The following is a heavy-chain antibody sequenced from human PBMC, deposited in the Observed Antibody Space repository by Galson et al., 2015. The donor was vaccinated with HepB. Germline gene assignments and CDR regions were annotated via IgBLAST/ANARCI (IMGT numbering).Heavy chain of an antibody. CDR1: GFTFSNAW. CDR2: IKSKTDGGTT. Sequence: SLRLSCAASGFTFSNAWMSWVRQAPGKGLEWVGRIKSKTDGGTTDYAAPVKGRFTISRDDSKNTLYLQMNSLKTEDTAVYYCTTLYSYGNSYYYYGMDVWGQGTTVTVSS. V-gene: IGHV3-15*01. J-gene: IGHJ6*02. D-gene: IGHD5-18*01. CDR3: TTLYSYGNSYYYYGMDV.